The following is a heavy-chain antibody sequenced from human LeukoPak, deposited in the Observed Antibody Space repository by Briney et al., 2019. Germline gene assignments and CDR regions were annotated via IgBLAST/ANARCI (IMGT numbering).Heavy chain of an antibody. CDR3: ARYSYGSGSLGY. D-gene: IGHD3-10*01. Sequence: PSETLSLTCTVSGGSISTYYWSWIRQPPGKGLEWIGYIYYSGSTNYNPSLKSRVTISVDTSKNQFSLKLSSVTAADTAVYYCARYSYGSGSLGYWGQGTLVTVSS. J-gene: IGHJ4*02. CDR1: GGSISTYY. V-gene: IGHV4-59*01. CDR2: IYYSGST.